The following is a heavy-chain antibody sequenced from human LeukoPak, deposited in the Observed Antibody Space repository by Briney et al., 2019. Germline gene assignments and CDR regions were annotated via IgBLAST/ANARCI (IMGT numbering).Heavy chain of an antibody. CDR3: ARDCSGGSCYSPAPGAFDI. CDR1: GFTYHIYE. V-gene: IGHV3-48*03. D-gene: IGHD2-15*01. Sequence: GRTLRLSCAASGFTYHIYEMKWARHPRAKARVGVSYISCSGSTIYYAAAVKGRFTISRDNAKNSLYLQMNSLRAEDTAVYYCARDCSGGSCYSPAPGAFDIWGQGTMVTVSS. CDR2: ISCSGSTI. J-gene: IGHJ3*02.